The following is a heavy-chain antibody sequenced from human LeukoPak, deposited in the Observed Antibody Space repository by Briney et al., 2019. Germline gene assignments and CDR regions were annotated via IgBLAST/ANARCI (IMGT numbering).Heavy chain of an antibody. J-gene: IGHJ5*02. CDR1: GYTFTGYY. D-gene: IGHD3-9*01. Sequence: GASVKVSCKASGYTFTGYYMHWVRQAPGQGLEWMGWINPNSGGTNYAQKFQGRVTMTRDTSTSTAYMELSRLRSDDTAVYYCARAKYDILTGYTNWFDPWGQGTLVTVSS. V-gene: IGHV1-2*02. CDR2: INPNSGGT. CDR3: ARAKYDILTGYTNWFDP.